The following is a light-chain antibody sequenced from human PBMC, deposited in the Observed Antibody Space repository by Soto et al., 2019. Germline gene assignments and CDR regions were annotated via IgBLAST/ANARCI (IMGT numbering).Light chain of an antibody. CDR1: QSVSNDY. J-gene: IGKJ1*01. V-gene: IGKV3-20*01. CDR2: SVS. CDR3: LHHGSSLWT. Sequence: EMVLTQSPGTLSLSPGDRATLSCRASQSVSNDYLAWFQQKPGQTPRRLICSVSSRATGIPDRFSDSGSGSDFAPTISRLEPENYAMYNCLHHGSSLWTFGHGTKVDIK.